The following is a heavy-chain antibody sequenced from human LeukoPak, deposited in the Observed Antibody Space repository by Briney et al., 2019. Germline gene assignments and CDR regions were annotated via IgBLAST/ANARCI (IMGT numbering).Heavy chain of an antibody. J-gene: IGHJ4*02. CDR2: ISGSGGTI. D-gene: IGHD2-21*02. V-gene: IGHV3-48*03. CDR1: GFTFRSYE. Sequence: GGSLRLSCAASGFTFRSYEMNWVRQAPGKGLEWVSYISGSGGTIYYADSVKGRFTISRDNAKNTLCLQMNSLRAEDTAVYYCARDPGPYCGGDCYYFDYWGPGTLVTVSS. CDR3: ARDPGPYCGGDCYYFDY.